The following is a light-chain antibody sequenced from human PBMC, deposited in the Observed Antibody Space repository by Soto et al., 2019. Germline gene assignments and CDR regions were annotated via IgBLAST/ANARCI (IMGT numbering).Light chain of an antibody. CDR1: QIVTGR. CDR2: GAS. CDR3: QQYGSSGT. V-gene: IGKV3-20*01. J-gene: IGKJ5*01. Sequence: VLTQSPGTLSFSPLERATLSCRASQIVTGRLAWYQHKPGQAPRLLIYGASNRATGIPDRFSGSGSGTDFTLTISRLEPEDFAVYYCQQYGSSGTFGQGTRLEIK.